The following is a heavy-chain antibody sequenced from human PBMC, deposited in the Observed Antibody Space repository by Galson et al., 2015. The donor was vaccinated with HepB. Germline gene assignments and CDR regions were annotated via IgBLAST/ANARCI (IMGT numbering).Heavy chain of an antibody. V-gene: IGHV1-69*13. D-gene: IGHD6-6*01. CDR2: IIPIFGTA. CDR1: GGTFSSYA. J-gene: IGHJ6*02. Sequence: SVKVSCKASGGTFSSYAISWVRQAPGQGLEWMGGIIPIFGTANYAQKFQGRVTITADESTSTAYMELSSLRSEDTAVYYCARGSIAARPNYYYGADVWGQGTTVTVSS. CDR3: ARGSIAARPNYYYGADV.